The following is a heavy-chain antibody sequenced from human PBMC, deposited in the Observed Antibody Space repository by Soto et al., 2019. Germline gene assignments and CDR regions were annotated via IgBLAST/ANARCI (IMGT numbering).Heavy chain of an antibody. D-gene: IGHD2-15*01. CDR1: GFTFSDYY. J-gene: IGHJ4*02. CDR2: ISSSGSII. Sequence: GGSLRLSCAASGFTFSDYYMSWIRQAPGQGLEWVSYISSSGSIIYYADSVKGRFTISRDNAKNSLYLQMNSLRAEDTAVYYCARDLGYCYSDGYFEYWGQGTLVTVCS. V-gene: IGHV3-11*01. CDR3: ARDLGYCYSDGYFEY.